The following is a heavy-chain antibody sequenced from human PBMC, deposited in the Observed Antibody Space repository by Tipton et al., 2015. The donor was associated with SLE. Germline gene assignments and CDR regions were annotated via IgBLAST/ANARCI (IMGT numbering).Heavy chain of an antibody. J-gene: IGHJ2*01. CDR1: GFTFDDYA. CDR3: AKGGDFDL. Sequence: SLRLSCAASGFTFDDYAMHWVRQAPGKGLEWASGISWNSGSIGYADSVKGRFTISRDNAKNSLYLQMNSLRAEDTALYYCAKGGDFDLWGRGTLITVSS. V-gene: IGHV3-9*01. D-gene: IGHD3-16*01. CDR2: ISWNSGSI.